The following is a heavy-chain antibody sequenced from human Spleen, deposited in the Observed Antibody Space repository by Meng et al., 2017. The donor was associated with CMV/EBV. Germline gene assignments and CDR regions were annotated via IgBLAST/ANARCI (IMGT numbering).Heavy chain of an antibody. J-gene: IGHJ4*02. D-gene: IGHD3-3*01. V-gene: IGHV4-34*01. Sequence: GGSFSAYYWTWIRQPPGKGLEWIGEINHSGTTNYNPSLKSRVTISVDTSKNQFSLKLSSVSAADTAVYFCARAQQYNDFWSGYYTDYWGPGTLVTVSS. CDR1: GGSFSAYY. CDR3: ARAQQYNDFWSGYYTDY. CDR2: INHSGTT.